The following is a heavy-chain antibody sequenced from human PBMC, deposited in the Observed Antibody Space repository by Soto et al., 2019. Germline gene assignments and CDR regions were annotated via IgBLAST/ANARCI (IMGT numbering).Heavy chain of an antibody. J-gene: IGHJ5*01. CDR3: ARQQRVAPINMVRGGIVQTQSNWLDS. D-gene: IGHD3-10*01. Sequence: SETLSLTCTVSGGSINTGDFYWSWIRQPPGQGLEWIGNIYHSGSPSYNPSLKSRPTISIDTSNSQFSLTLSSVTAADMAVYYCARQQRVAPINMVRGGIVQTQSNWLDSWGPGILVTVSS. CDR1: GGSINTGDFY. CDR2: IYHSGSP. V-gene: IGHV4-30-4*01.